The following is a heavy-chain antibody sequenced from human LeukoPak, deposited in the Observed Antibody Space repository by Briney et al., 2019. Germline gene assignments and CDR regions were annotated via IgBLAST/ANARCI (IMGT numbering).Heavy chain of an antibody. J-gene: IGHJ1*01. V-gene: IGHV1-2*02. CDR1: VYTFTGYY. D-gene: IGHD2-2*01. CDR3: ARDSVVVVPAAIPEYLRH. CDR2: INPNSGGT. Sequence: GASVKVSCKASVYTFTGYYMHWVRQAPGQGLEWMGWINPNSGGTNYAQQFQGRVTTTRDKSISTAYLELSRPGSDDTAVYYCARDSVVVVPAAIPEYLRHWGQGTLVTVSS.